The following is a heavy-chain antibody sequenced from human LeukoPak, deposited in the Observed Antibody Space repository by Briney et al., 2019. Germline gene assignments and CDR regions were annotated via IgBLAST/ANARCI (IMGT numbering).Heavy chain of an antibody. V-gene: IGHV4-31*03. CDR2: IYYSGST. Sequence: SETLSLTCTVSGGSISSGGYYWSWIRQHPGKGLEWIGYIYYSGSTYYNPSLKSRVTISVDTSKNQFSLKLSSVTAADTAVYYCARGYRYDSSGYYFFDYWGQGTLVTVSS. J-gene: IGHJ4*02. CDR1: GGSISSGGYY. D-gene: IGHD3-22*01. CDR3: ARGYRYDSSGYYFFDY.